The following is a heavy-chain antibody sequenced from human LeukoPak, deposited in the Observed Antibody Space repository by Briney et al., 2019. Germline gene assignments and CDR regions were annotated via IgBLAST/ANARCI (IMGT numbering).Heavy chain of an antibody. CDR2: IYHSGST. D-gene: IGHD2-15*01. Sequence: PSQTLSLTCAVSGGSISSGGYSWSWIRQPPGKGLEWIGYIYHSGSTYYNPSLKSRVTISVDTSKNQFSLKLSSVTAADTAVYYCARDTPGGFQHWGQGTLVTVSS. V-gene: IGHV4-30-2*01. CDR3: ARDTPGGFQH. CDR1: GGSISSGGYS. J-gene: IGHJ1*01.